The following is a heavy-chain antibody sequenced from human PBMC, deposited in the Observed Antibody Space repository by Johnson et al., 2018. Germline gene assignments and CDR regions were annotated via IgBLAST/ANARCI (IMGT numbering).Heavy chain of an antibody. Sequence: VQLVQSGGGLVKPGGSLRLSCTTSGFSFTDTWMTWVRQAPGKGLEWVGRIKSKTDGGTTDYAAPVKGRFTISRDVSKNTLYLQMNSLKTEDTAVYYCAPYAFDIWGQGTMVTVSS. J-gene: IGHJ3*02. CDR3: APYAFDI. V-gene: IGHV3-15*07. CDR1: GFSFTDTW. CDR2: IKSKTDGGTT.